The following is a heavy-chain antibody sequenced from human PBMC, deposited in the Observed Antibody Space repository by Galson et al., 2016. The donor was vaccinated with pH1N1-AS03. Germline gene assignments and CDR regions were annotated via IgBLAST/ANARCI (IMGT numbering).Heavy chain of an antibody. CDR2: MSYEGTTT. D-gene: IGHD6-6*01. CDR1: GFIFTHYS. CDR3: AREEGGFGSNSLQTDAFDI. J-gene: IGHJ3*02. V-gene: IGHV3-30-3*01. Sequence: SLRLSCAASGFIFTHYSMHWVRQAPGKGLEWVAVMSYEGTTTYYADSVKGRFTISRDNSKNTLYLQMNSLRTEDTALYYCAREEGGFGSNSLQTDAFDIWGQGKMVTVSS.